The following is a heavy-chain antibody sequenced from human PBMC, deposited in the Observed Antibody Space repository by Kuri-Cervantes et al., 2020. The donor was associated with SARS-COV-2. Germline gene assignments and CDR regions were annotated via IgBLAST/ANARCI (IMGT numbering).Heavy chain of an antibody. CDR3: ASDLFGELATYFDY. CDR1: GGSISSGDYY. D-gene: IGHD3-10*01. J-gene: IGHJ4*02. CDR2: IYHSGST. V-gene: IGHV4-39*07. Sequence: GSLRLSCTVSGGSISSGDYYWGWIRQPPGKGLEWIGSIYHSGSTYYNPSLKSRVTISVDTSKNQFSLKLSSVTAADTAVYYCASDLFGELATYFDYWGQGTLVTVSS.